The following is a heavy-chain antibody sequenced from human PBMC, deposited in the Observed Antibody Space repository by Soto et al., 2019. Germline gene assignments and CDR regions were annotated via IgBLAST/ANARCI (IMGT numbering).Heavy chain of an antibody. V-gene: IGHV4-61*02. CDR3: ARDHRGGMDV. CDR1: GGSISSGSYY. J-gene: IGHJ6*02. Sequence: PSETLSLTCTVSGGSISSGSYYWSWIRQPAGKGLEWIGRIYTSGSTNYNPSLKSRVTISVDTSKNQFSLKLSSVTAADTAVYYCARDHRGGMDVWGQGTTVTVSS. CDR2: IYTSGST.